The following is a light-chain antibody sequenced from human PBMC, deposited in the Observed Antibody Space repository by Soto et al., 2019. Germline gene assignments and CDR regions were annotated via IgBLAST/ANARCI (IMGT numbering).Light chain of an antibody. Sequence: EIVLTQPPGTLSLSPGERATLSCRASQSVSNNYLAWYQQKPGQAPRLLIYGASNRATGIPARFSGSGSGTDFTLTISSLEPEDFAVYYCQQRSNWRITFGQGTRLEIK. V-gene: IGKV3-11*01. CDR3: QQRSNWRIT. CDR2: GAS. J-gene: IGKJ5*01. CDR1: QSVSNNY.